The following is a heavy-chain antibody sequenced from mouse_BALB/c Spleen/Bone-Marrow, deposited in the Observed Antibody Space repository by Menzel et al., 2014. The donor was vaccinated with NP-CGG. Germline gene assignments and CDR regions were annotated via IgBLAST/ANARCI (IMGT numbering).Heavy chain of an antibody. J-gene: IGHJ4*01. CDR3: AREGGLRRRDYYVMDY. CDR2: INPYSDGT. Sequence: EVQLQQSGPELVKPGASVKMSCKASGYTFTGYVMHWVKQKPGQGLEWIGYINPYSDGTKYNEKFKGKATLTSDKSSSTAYMELSSLTSEDSAVYYCAREGGLRRRDYYVMDYWGQGTSVTASS. CDR1: GYTFTGYV. D-gene: IGHD2-4*01. V-gene: IGHV1-14*01.